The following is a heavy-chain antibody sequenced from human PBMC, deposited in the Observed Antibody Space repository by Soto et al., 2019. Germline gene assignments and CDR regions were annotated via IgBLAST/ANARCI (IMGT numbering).Heavy chain of an antibody. V-gene: IGHV1-46*03. CDR3: ARETYGSGGIDAFDI. CDR2: INPGDGST. Sequence: ASVKVSCKAAGYIFTSYYIHWVRLAPGQGLEWMGVINPGDGSTIYAEKFQGRVTMTRDTSTSTVYMEVSSLRSEDTAVYYCARETYGSGGIDAFDIWRQGTMVTVSS. CDR1: GYIFTSYY. J-gene: IGHJ3*02. D-gene: IGHD3-10*01.